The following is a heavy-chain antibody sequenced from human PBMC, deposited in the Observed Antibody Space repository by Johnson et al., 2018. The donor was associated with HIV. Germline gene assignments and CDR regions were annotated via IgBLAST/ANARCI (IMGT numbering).Heavy chain of an antibody. J-gene: IGHJ3*02. CDR1: GFTFSSYW. CDR3: ARDPELDYFDNRAVDI. V-gene: IGHV3-7*01. CDR2: IKQDGSEK. Sequence: VQLVESGGGLVQPGGSLRLSCAASGFTFSSYWMSWVRQAPGKGLEWVANIKQDGSEKYYVDSVKGRFTISRDNAKNSLYLQMNSLRAEDTAVYYCARDPELDYFDNRAVDIWGQGTMVTV. D-gene: IGHD3-22*01.